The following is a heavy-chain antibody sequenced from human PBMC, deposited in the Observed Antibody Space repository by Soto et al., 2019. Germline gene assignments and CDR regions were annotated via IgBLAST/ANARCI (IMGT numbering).Heavy chain of an antibody. Sequence: EVQLVESGGGLVQPGGSLRLSCAASGFTFSSYSMNWVRQAPGKGLEWVSYISSSSSTIYYADSVKGRFTISRDNAKNSLYLQMNSLRAEDTAVYYCARDPVAVAALNWFDPWGQGTLVTVSS. CDR3: ARDPVAVAALNWFDP. J-gene: IGHJ5*02. CDR2: ISSSSSTI. D-gene: IGHD2-15*01. V-gene: IGHV3-48*01. CDR1: GFTFSSYS.